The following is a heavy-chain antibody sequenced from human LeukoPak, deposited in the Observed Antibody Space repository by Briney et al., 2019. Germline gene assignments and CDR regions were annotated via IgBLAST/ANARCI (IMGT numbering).Heavy chain of an antibody. D-gene: IGHD2-15*01. Sequence: ETLSLTCTVSGGSIGIYCWSWIRQPPGKGLEWIGYIYYSGSTNYNPSLESRVTISLDTSKNQFSLKLSSVTAADTAVYYCARQRIFDSWGQGILVTVSS. V-gene: IGHV4-59*08. J-gene: IGHJ4*02. CDR3: ARQRIFDS. CDR2: IYYSGST. CDR1: GGSIGIYC.